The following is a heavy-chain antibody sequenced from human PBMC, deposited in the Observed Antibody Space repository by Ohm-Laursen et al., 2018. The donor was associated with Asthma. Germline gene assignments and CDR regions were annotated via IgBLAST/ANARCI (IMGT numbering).Heavy chain of an antibody. J-gene: IGHJ5*02. CDR2: ISAYNGNT. V-gene: IGHV1-18*01. D-gene: IGHD3-16*02. CDR3: ARDRPRIMITFGGVIVHNWFDP. Sequence: GASVKVSCKASGYTFTSYGISWVRQAPGQGLEWMGWISAYNGNTNYAQKLQGRVTMTTDTSTSTAYMELRSLRSDDTAVYYCARDRPRIMITFGGVIVHNWFDPWGQGTLVTVSS. CDR1: GYTFTSYG.